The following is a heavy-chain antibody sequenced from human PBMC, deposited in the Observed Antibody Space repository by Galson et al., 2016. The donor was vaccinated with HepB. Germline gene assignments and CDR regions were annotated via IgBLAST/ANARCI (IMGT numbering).Heavy chain of an antibody. CDR2: VYWDDDK. CDR1: GFSLSTSGVG. CDR3: AQASFDY. Sequence: PALVKPTQTLTLTCSFSGFSLSTSGVGVGWIRQPPGKALEWLAVVYWDDDKRYSPSLKSRLTITKDTSNNQVVLTMTNMDPADTATYYCAQASFDYWGQGILVTVSS. J-gene: IGHJ4*02. V-gene: IGHV2-5*02.